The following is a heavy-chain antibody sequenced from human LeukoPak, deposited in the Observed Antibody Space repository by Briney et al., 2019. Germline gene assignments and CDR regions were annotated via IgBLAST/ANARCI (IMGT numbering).Heavy chain of an antibody. Sequence: GGSLRLSCAASGFTFSDHAMDWVRQAPGKGLEWVGRIRNKANSYTTEYAASVQGRFTVSRDDSKNSRYLQMNSMKAEDTAVYYCTRLVGANDWGQGTLVTVSS. CDR1: GFTFSDHA. D-gene: IGHD1-26*01. V-gene: IGHV3-72*01. J-gene: IGHJ4*02. CDR3: TRLVGAND. CDR2: IRNKANSYTT.